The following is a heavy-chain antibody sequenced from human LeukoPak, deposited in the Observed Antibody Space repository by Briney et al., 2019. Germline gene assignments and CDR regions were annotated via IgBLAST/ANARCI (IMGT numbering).Heavy chain of an antibody. CDR2: IYSGGST. CDR3: ARDLLTPQRIDI. CDR1: GFTVSSNY. J-gene: IGHJ3*02. V-gene: IGHV3-53*01. Sequence: GGSLRLSCAASGFTVSSNYKSWVRQAPGKGLEWVSVIYSGGSTYYADSVKGRFTISRDNSKNTLYLQMNSLRAEDTAVYYCARDLLTPQRIDIWGQGTMVTVSS. D-gene: IGHD2-2*01.